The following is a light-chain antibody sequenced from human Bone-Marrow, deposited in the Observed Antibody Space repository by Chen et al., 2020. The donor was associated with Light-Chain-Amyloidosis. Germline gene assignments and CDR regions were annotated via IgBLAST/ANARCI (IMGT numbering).Light chain of an antibody. CDR2: RDT. V-gene: IGLV3-25*03. J-gene: IGLJ2*01. CDR1: DLPTKY. Sequence: SYELTQPPSVSVSPGQTARITCSGDDLPTKYAYWYQQKPGQAPVLVIHRDTERPSGISDVFSGSSSGTTATLTISGVQAEDEADYHCQSADSSGTYEVIFGGGTKLTVL. CDR3: QSADSSGTYEVI.